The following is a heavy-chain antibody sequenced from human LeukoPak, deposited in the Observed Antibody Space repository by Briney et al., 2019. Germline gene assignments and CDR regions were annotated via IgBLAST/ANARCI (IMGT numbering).Heavy chain of an antibody. Sequence: GGSLRLSCAASGFNFRFYIMNWVRQAPGKGLEWISYISSDAKTVNYADSVKGRFTISRDNAKNSLYLQMNSLSADDAAVYYCARVGSRYGPPNSWGQGTLVTVSS. V-gene: IGHV3-48*01. CDR1: GFNFRFYI. CDR2: ISSDAKTV. D-gene: IGHD5-18*01. J-gene: IGHJ4*02. CDR3: ARVGSRYGPPNS.